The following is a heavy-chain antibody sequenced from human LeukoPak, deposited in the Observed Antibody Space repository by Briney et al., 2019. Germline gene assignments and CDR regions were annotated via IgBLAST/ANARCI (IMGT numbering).Heavy chain of an antibody. V-gene: IGHV1-18*01. CDR1: GFTFTSYG. D-gene: IGHD6-6*01. Sequence: GASVKVSCKTSGFTFTSYGISWVRQAPGQGLEWMGWISAYNDNTNSAQYLQDRITMTTDRSTYTAYLELSSLRSDDTAVYYCVRDLGQLAVAGVDYRGQGTLVTVSS. J-gene: IGHJ4*02. CDR3: VRDLGQLAVAGVDY. CDR2: ISAYNDNT.